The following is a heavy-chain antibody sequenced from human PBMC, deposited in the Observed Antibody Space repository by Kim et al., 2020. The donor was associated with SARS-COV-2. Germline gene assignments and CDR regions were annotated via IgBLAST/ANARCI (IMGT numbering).Heavy chain of an antibody. J-gene: IGHJ4*02. V-gene: IGHV3-21*01. CDR2: ISSSSSYI. Sequence: GGSLRLSCAASGFTFSSYSMNWVRQAPGKGLEWVSSISSSSSYIYYADSVKGRFTISRDNAKNSLYLQMNSLRAEDTAVYYCARDQRGSGWSSFDYWGQGTLVTVSS. CDR1: GFTFSSYS. CDR3: ARDQRGSGWSSFDY. D-gene: IGHD6-19*01.